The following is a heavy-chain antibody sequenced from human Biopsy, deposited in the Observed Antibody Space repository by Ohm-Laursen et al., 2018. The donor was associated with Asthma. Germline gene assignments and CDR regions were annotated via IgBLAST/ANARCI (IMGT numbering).Heavy chain of an antibody. CDR1: GGSISSSSYY. V-gene: IGHV4-39*07. CDR3: ARGPNYHGSGRAPIGMDV. D-gene: IGHD3-10*01. CDR2: IYYNGRT. Sequence: SETLSLTCPVSGGSISSSSYYWGWIRQPPGKGLEWIGSIYYNGRTYYNPSLKSRVTISVDTSKNQFSLRLNSVTAADTAVYYCARGPNYHGSGRAPIGMDVWGQGTTVTVSS. J-gene: IGHJ6*02.